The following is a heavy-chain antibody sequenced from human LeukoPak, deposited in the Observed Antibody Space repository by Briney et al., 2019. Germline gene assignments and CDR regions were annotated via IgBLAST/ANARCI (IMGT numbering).Heavy chain of an antibody. D-gene: IGHD5-12*01. CDR2: IRSSSET. CDR3: ARDAGNSGYGCDL. J-gene: IGHJ5*02. Sequence: TGVSLRLSCAASGFIFSQYSMNWVRQAPGKGLEWVSHIRSSSETFYADSVKGRFTISRDNARNSLYLQMNNLRGEDTAIYYCARDAGNSGYGCDLWGQGTLVTVSS. V-gene: IGHV3-48*01. CDR1: GFIFSQYS.